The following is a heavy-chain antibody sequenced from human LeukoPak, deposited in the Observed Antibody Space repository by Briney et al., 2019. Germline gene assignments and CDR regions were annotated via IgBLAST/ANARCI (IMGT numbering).Heavy chain of an antibody. V-gene: IGHV4-59*01. D-gene: IGHD6-19*01. CDR3: ARDRFSSGWLDY. CDR1: GGSISSYY. CDR2: IYYSGST. J-gene: IGHJ4*02. Sequence: SETLSLTCTVSGGSISSYYWSWIRQPPGKGLEWIGYIYYSGSTNYNPSLKSRVTISVDTSKNQFSLKLSSVTAADTAVYYCARDRFSSGWLDYWGQGTPVTVSS.